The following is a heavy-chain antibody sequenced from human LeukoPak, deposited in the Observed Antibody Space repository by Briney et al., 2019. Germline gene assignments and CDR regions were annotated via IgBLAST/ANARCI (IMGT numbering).Heavy chain of an antibody. V-gene: IGHV3-21*01. CDR2: ISSSSSFI. J-gene: IGHJ6*03. CDR1: GFTFSSYG. D-gene: IGHD2-2*01. CDR3: ARPPSSYYYYYMDV. Sequence: GGSLRLSCAASGFTFSSYGMHWVRQAPGKGLEWISTISSSSSFIYYSDSVKGRFTISRDNAENSLYLQMNSLRVEDPAVYYCARPPSSYYYYYMDVWGEGTTVTVSS.